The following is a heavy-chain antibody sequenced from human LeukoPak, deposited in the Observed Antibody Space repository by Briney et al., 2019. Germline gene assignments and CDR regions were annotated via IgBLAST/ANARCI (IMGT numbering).Heavy chain of an antibody. CDR2: ISNDGSSS. Sequence: GGSLRLSGAASGFTFSNHWMHWVRQAPGKGLVWVSDISNDGSSSSYADSVKGRFTISRDNAKNTLYLQMSSLRVEDTAMYYCVRDSGGPDYWGQGTLVTVSS. CDR1: GFTFSNHW. D-gene: IGHD2-15*01. V-gene: IGHV3-74*01. CDR3: VRDSGGPDY. J-gene: IGHJ4*02.